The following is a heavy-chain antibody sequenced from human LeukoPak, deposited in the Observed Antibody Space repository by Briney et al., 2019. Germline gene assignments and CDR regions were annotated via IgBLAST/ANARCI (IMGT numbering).Heavy chain of an antibody. CDR2: IYYSGST. V-gene: IGHV4-59*12. CDR3: AREKGYYYDSSGYISPRAFDI. Sequence: PSETLSLTCTVSGGSISSYYWSWIRQPPGKGLEWIGYIYYSGSTNYNPSLKSRVTISVDTSKNQFSLKLSSVTAADTAVYYCAREKGYYYDSSGYISPRAFDIWGQGTMVTVSS. J-gene: IGHJ3*02. D-gene: IGHD3-22*01. CDR1: GGSISSYY.